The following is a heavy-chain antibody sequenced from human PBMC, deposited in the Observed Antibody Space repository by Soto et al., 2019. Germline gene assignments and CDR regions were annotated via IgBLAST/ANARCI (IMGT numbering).Heavy chain of an antibody. CDR3: ARRLHRMKDYYYYGMDV. CDR2: IIPIFGTA. J-gene: IGHJ6*02. CDR1: GGTFSSYA. D-gene: IGHD2-8*01. V-gene: IGHV1-69*13. Sequence: SVKVSCKASGGTFSSYAISWVRQAPGQGREWMGGIIPIFGTANYAQKFQGRVTITADESTSTAYMELSSLRSEDTAVYYCARRLHRMKDYYYYGMDVWGQGTTVTVSS.